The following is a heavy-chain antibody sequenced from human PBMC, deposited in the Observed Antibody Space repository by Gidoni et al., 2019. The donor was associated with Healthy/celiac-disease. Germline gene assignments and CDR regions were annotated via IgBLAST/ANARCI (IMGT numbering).Heavy chain of an antibody. D-gene: IGHD6-25*01. CDR2: ISYDGSNK. Sequence: QVQLVESGGGVVQPGRSLRLSFAASGFTFISYARHWVRQAPGKGLEWVAVISYDGSNKYYADSVKGRFTISRDNSKNTLYLQMNSLRAEDTAVYYCAKGQRAFDYWGQGTLVTVSS. CDR3: AKGQRAFDY. CDR1: GFTFISYA. J-gene: IGHJ4*02. V-gene: IGHV3-30*04.